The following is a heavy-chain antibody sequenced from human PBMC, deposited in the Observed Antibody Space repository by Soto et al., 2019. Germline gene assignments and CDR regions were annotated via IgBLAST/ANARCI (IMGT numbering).Heavy chain of an antibody. Sequence: SETLSLTFTVSGDSISSYDWTWIRQPPGEGLEWIGYIYDSGRTYYNPSLKSRVTISVDTSKNQFSLRLSSVSAADTAVYYCARGTIPYYYYGMDVWGQGTTVTVSS. V-gene: IGHV4-59*01. J-gene: IGHJ6*02. CDR1: GDSISSYD. CDR2: IYDSGRT. CDR3: ARGTIPYYYYGMDV. D-gene: IGHD3-10*01.